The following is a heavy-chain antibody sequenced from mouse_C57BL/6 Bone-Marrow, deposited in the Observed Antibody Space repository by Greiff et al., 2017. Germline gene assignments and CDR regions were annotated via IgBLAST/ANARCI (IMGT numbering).Heavy chain of an antibody. CDR3: ARPGQYYCDY. CDR2: ISSGGSYT. J-gene: IGHJ2*01. Sequence: EVHLVESGGDLVKPGGSLKLSCAASGFTFSSYGMSWVRQTPDKRLEWVATISSGGSYTYYPDSVKGRFTISRDNAKNTLYLQMSSLKSEDTAMYYCARPGQYYCDYWGQGTTLTVSS. D-gene: IGHD3-1*01. V-gene: IGHV5-6*01. CDR1: GFTFSSYG.